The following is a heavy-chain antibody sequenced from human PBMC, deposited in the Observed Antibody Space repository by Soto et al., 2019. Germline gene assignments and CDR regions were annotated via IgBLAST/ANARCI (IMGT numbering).Heavy chain of an antibody. J-gene: IGHJ4*02. Sequence: PGGSLRLSCAASGFTFSSYSMNWVRQAPGKGLEWVSSISSRRSYIYYADSVKGRFTISRDNAKNSLYLQMNNLRAEDTAVYYCAKDQSERISGWYFDYWGQGTLVTVSS. CDR2: ISSRRSYI. D-gene: IGHD6-19*01. V-gene: IGHV3-21*01. CDR3: AKDQSERISGWYFDY. CDR1: GFTFSSYS.